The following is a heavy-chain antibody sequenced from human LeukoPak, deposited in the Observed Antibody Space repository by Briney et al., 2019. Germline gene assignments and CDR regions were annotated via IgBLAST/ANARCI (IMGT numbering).Heavy chain of an antibody. CDR1: GFTFSSYP. V-gene: IGHV3-23*01. CDR2: MSGSAGSCMSGLPGST. Sequence: GGSLRLSCAASGFTFSSYPMSWVRQAPGKGLEWVSGMSGSAGSCMSGLPGSTHYADSVKGRFTSSRDNSKNTLYLQMNSLRAEDTAVYYCAKVTYYDFWSGFSLFDPWGQGTLVTVSS. D-gene: IGHD3-3*01. J-gene: IGHJ5*02. CDR3: AKVTYYDFWSGFSLFDP.